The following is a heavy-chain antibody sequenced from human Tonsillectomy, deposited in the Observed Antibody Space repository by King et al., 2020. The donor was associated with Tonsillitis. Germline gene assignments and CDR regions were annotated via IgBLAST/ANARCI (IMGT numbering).Heavy chain of an antibody. CDR2: IYTSGST. CDR3: ARYTSSSFFDY. CDR1: GGSISSGNYY. J-gene: IGHJ4*02. Sequence: VQLQESGPGLVKPSQTLSLTCTVSGGSISSGNYYWSWIRQPAGKGLEWIGHIYTSGSTNYNPSLKSRVTMSVDTSKNQFSLKLSSVTAADTAVYYCARYTSSSFFDYWGQGTLVTVSS. V-gene: IGHV4-61*02. D-gene: IGHD6-6*01.